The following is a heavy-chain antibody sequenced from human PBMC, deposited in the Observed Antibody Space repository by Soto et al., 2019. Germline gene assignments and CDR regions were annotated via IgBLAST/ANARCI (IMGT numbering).Heavy chain of an antibody. V-gene: IGHV4-39*01. D-gene: IGHD3-3*01. CDR1: GGSISSSSYY. J-gene: IGHJ5*02. CDR2: IYYSGST. CDR3: ARPAYYDFWIGYHWFDP. Sequence: SETLSLTCTVSGGSISSSSYYWGWIRQPPGKGLEWIGSIYYSGSTYYNPSLKSRVTISVDTSKNQFSLKLSSVTAADTAVYYCARPAYYDFWIGYHWFDPWGQGTLVTVSS.